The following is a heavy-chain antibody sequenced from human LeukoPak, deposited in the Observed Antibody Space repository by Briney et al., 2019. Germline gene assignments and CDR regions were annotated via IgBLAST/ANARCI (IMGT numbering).Heavy chain of an antibody. Sequence: GGSLRLSCAASGFTFSSYAMSWVRQAPGKGLEWVSGISGSGGSTYYADSVKGRFTISRDNSKNTLYLQMNSLRAEDTAVYYCAKDGSEAGFYYYYYYMYVWGKGTTVTVSS. CDR1: GFTFSSYA. CDR3: AKDGSEAGFYYYYYYMYV. CDR2: ISGSGGST. V-gene: IGHV3-23*01. J-gene: IGHJ6*03. D-gene: IGHD6-19*01.